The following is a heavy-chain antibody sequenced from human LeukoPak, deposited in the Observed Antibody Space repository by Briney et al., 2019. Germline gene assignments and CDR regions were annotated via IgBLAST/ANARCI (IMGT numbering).Heavy chain of an antibody. V-gene: IGHV3-74*01. CDR1: GFTFSSYW. J-gene: IGHJ6*04. D-gene: IGHD3-9*01. CDR3: ARAPRYYDILTGSYYYYGMDV. CDR2: INSDGSSI. Sequence: GGSLRLSCAASGFTFSSYWMHWVRQVPGEGLVWVSRINSDGSSISYADSVKGRFTISRDNAKNTLYLQMNSLRAEDTAVYYCARAPRYYDILTGSYYYYGMDVWGKGTTVTVSS.